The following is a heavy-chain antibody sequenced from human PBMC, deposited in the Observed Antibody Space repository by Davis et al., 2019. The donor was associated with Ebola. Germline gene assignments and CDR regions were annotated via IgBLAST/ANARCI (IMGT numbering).Heavy chain of an antibody. CDR3: ARDMDIVVVPAVMGPYYYYYGMDV. CDR1: GYTFTSYG. D-gene: IGHD2-2*03. J-gene: IGHJ6*02. CDR2: ISAYNGNT. Sequence: AASVKVSCKASGYTFTSYGISWVRQAPGQGLEWMGWISAYNGNTNYAQKFQGRVTITADESTSTAYMELSSLRSEDTAVYYCARDMDIVVVPAVMGPYYYYYGMDVWGQGTTVTVSS. V-gene: IGHV1-18*01.